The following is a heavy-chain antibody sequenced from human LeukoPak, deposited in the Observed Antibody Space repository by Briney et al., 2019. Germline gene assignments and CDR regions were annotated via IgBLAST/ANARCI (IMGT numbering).Heavy chain of an antibody. J-gene: IGHJ4*02. CDR3: ARGLYFGIAAAGNR. Sequence: GGSLRLSCAASGFTFSSYWMSWVRQAPGKGLEWVANIKQDGSEKYYVDSVKGRFTISIDNAKNSLYLQMNSLRAEDTAVYYCARGLYFGIAAAGNRWGQGTLVTVSS. CDR1: GFTFSSYW. D-gene: IGHD6-13*01. V-gene: IGHV3-7*01. CDR2: IKQDGSEK.